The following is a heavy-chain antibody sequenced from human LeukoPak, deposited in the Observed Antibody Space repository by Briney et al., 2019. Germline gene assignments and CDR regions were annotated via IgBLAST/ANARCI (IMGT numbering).Heavy chain of an antibody. CDR1: GFTFSSYA. D-gene: IGHD2-2*01. Sequence: GGSLRLSCAASGFTFSSYAMSWVHQAPGTGLEWVSTISGSGGGTYYADSVKGRFTISRDNSKNTLYLQMHSLRAEDTARYYCAKGCSPTCYSTFDLWGQGTPVTVSS. V-gene: IGHV3-23*01. J-gene: IGHJ5*02. CDR2: ISGSGGGT. CDR3: AKGCSPTCYSTFDL.